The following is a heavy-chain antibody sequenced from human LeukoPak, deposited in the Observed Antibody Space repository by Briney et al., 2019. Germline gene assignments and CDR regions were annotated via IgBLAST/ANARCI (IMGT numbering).Heavy chain of an antibody. CDR2: IYSGGST. CDR3: ARDRGSGWDY. D-gene: IGHD6-19*01. CDR1: GFTFSSYA. V-gene: IGHV3-53*01. Sequence: GGSLRLSCAASGFTFSSYAMSWVRQAPGKGLEWVSVIYSGGSTYYADSVKGRFTISRDNSKNTLYLQMNSLRAEDTAVYYCARDRGSGWDYWGQGTLVTVSS. J-gene: IGHJ4*02.